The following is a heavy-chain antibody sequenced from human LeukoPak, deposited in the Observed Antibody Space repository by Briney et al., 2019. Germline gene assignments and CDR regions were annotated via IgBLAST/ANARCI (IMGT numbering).Heavy chain of an antibody. CDR2: INPSGGST. D-gene: IGHD7-27*01. J-gene: IGHJ4*02. Sequence: ASVTVSCKASGYTFTSYYMHWVRQAPGQGLEWMGIINPSGGSTSYAQKFQGRVTMTRSTSMSTAYMELSSLRSEDTAVYYCARGPPNWGYDYWGQGTLVTVSS. CDR3: ARGPPNWGYDY. V-gene: IGHV1-46*01. CDR1: GYTFTSYY.